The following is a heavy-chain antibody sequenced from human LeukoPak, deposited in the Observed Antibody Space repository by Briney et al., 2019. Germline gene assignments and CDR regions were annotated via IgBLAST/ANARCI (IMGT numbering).Heavy chain of an antibody. CDR3: ARLPYYDFWSGYSAKPDPSAPSDY. J-gene: IGHJ4*02. Sequence: PGESLKISCKASGYKFTSYWIAWVRQKPGHGLEWMGSLYPIDFDKTYSPSFQGQVTMSADRSISTAYLQWSSLKASDTAMYYCARLPYYDFWSGYSAKPDPSAPSDYWGQGTLVTVSS. CDR1: GYKFTSYW. CDR2: LYPIDFDK. D-gene: IGHD3-3*01. V-gene: IGHV5-51*01.